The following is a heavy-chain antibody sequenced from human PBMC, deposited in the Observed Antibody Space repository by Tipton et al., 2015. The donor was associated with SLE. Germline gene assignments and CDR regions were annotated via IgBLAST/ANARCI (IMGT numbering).Heavy chain of an antibody. CDR3: ARMPPGGWNYYFDY. D-gene: IGHD1-7*01. CDR1: GGSIRTSNNY. V-gene: IGHV4-39*07. Sequence: TLSLTCTVSGGSIRTSNNYWDWIRQPPGKRLEWIGTIYYSGRTDYNPSLKSRVTMSVDTSGSQFSLSLTSVTAADTAVYYCARMPPGGWNYYFDYWGQGTPVTVSS. CDR2: IYYSGRT. J-gene: IGHJ4*02.